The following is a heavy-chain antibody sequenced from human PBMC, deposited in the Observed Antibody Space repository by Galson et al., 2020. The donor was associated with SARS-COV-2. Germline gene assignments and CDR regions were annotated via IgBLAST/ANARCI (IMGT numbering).Heavy chain of an antibody. CDR2: IYTSGST. V-gene: IGHV4-4*07. D-gene: IGHD3-3*01. Sequence: SETLSLTCSVFGGSLSRHYWSWIRQPAGRGLEWIGHIYTSGSTDYKSSLKSRVTMSVDTSKNQVSLRMNSVTAADEGVYYCAREVFRNGVGDAFGVWGPGTRVTVS. CDR1: GGSLSRHY. J-gene: IGHJ3*01. CDR3: AREVFRNGVGDAFGV.